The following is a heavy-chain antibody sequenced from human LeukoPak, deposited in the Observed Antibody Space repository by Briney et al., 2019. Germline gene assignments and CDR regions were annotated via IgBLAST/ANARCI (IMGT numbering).Heavy chain of an antibody. CDR1: GFTFSSYW. D-gene: IGHD1-26*01. J-gene: IGHJ4*02. CDR3: AREWGPGSPFDY. CDR2: IKQDDSEK. V-gene: IGHV3-7*01. Sequence: GGSLRLSCAASGFTFSSYWMNWVRQAPGKGLEWVANIKQDDSEKYYEDSVKGRFTISRDNAKNLLYLQMNSLRADDTAVYYCAREWGPGSPFDYWGQGTLVTVSS.